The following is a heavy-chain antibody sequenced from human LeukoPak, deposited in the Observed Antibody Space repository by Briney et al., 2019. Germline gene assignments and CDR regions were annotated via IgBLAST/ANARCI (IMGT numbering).Heavy chain of an antibody. V-gene: IGHV3-48*04. CDR3: ARDRIYDSSGYYSDY. D-gene: IGHD3-22*01. Sequence: GGSLRLSCAASGFTFSSYSMNWVRQAPGKGLEWVSYISSSSSTIYYADSVKGRFTISRDNAKNSLYLQMNSLRAEDTAVYYCARDRIYDSSGYYSDYWGQGTLVTVSS. J-gene: IGHJ4*02. CDR1: GFTFSSYS. CDR2: ISSSSSTI.